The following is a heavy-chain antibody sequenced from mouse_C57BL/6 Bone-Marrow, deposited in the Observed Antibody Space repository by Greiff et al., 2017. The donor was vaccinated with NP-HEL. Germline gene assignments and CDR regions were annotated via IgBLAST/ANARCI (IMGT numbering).Heavy chain of an antibody. V-gene: IGHV3-6*01. Sequence: EVQLQESGPGLVKPSQSLSLTCFVAGYSITSGYYWNWIRQFPGNKLEWMGYISYDGSNNYNPSLKNRISITRDTSKNQFFLKLNSVTTEDTATYYCARERSGNYGFAYWGQGTLVTVSA. CDR2: ISYDGSN. CDR3: ARERSGNYGFAY. D-gene: IGHD2-1*01. J-gene: IGHJ3*01. CDR1: GYSITSGYY.